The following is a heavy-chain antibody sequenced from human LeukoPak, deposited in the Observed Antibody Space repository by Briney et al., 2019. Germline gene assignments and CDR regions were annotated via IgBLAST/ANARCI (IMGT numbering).Heavy chain of an antibody. J-gene: IGHJ6*02. CDR1: GGSVSSGSYY. CDR2: IYNSGST. CDR3: ARAGLPYGMDV. V-gene: IGHV4-61*01. Sequence: PSETLSLTCTVSGGSVSSGSYYWSWIRQPPGKGLEWIGYIYNSGSTNYNPSLKSRVTISVDTSKNQFSLKLNSVTAADTAVYYCARAGLPYGMDVWGQGTTVTVSS.